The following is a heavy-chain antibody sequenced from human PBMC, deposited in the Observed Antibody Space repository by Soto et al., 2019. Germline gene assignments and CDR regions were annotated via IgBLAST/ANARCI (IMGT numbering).Heavy chain of an antibody. CDR1: GFTFSSYA. J-gene: IGHJ6*02. D-gene: IGHD3-10*01. V-gene: IGHV3-23*01. CDR3: AKTLDYYGSGSYYNPYYYYGMDV. CDR2: ISGSGGST. Sequence: EVQLLESGGGLVQPGGSLRLSCAASGFTFSSYAMSWVRQAPGKGLEWVSAISGSGGSTYYADSVKGRFTISRDNSKNTLYRQMNSLRAEDTAVYYCAKTLDYYGSGSYYNPYYYYGMDVWGQGTTVTVSS.